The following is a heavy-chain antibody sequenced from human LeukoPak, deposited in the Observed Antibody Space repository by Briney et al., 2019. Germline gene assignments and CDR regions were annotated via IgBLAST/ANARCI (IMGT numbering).Heavy chain of an antibody. D-gene: IGHD6-19*01. CDR1: GGSISSYY. CDR3: ARVAVGLVLDY. V-gene: IGHV4-59*01. CDR2: IYHSGST. J-gene: IGHJ4*02. Sequence: SETLSLTCTVSGGSISSYYWSWIRQPPGKGLEWIGYIYHSGSTNYNPSLKSRVTISVDTSKNQFSLKLSSVTAADTAVYYCARVAVGLVLDYWGQGTLVTVSS.